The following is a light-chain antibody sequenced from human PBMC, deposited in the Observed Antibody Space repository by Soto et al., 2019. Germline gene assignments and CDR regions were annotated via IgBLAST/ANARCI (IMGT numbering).Light chain of an antibody. V-gene: IGLV1-44*01. CDR1: SSNIGSNT. J-gene: IGLJ1*01. CDR2: SNN. CDR3: AAWDYSLNAYV. Sequence: QSVLTQSPSASGTPGQRVTISCSGSSSNIGSNTVNWYQQLPGTAPKVLIYSNNQRPSGVPDRFSGSKSDTSASLAISGLQSEDDADYYCAAWDYSLNAYVFGIGTELTVL.